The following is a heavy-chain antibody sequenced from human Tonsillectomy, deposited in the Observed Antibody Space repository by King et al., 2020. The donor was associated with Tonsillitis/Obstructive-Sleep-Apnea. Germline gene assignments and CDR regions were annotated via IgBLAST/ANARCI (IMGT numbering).Heavy chain of an antibody. J-gene: IGHJ4*01. Sequence: VQLVESGGGLIQPGGSLRLSCAVSGFTVSCNYMSVVRQAPGKGLGWLGGTYSGGSTFYADSVKGRFTISRDSSKNTLYLQMNSERAEDTAVYHCARDMRSGGYWGQGTLVTVSS. D-gene: IGHD3-16*01. CDR2: TYSGGST. CDR1: GFTVSCNY. V-gene: IGHV3-53*01. CDR3: ARDMRSGGY.